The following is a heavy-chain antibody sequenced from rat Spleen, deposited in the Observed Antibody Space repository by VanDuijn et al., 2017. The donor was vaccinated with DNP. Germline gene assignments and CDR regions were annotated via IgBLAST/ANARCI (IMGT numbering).Heavy chain of an antibody. D-gene: IGHD1-5*01. V-gene: IGHV3-1*01. J-gene: IGHJ2*01. Sequence: EVQLQESGPGLVKPSQSFSLTCSVTGYSITNNYWGWIRMFPGNKMEWIGHISYSGTTSYHPSLKSRISITRDTSKNQFFLQLSSVTTEDTATYYCARWNIGTSTLDYWGQGVMVTVSS. CDR3: ARWNIGTSTLDY. CDR1: GYSITNNY. CDR2: ISYSGTT.